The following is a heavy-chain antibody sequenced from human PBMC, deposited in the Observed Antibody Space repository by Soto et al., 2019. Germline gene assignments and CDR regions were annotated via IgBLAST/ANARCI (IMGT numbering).Heavy chain of an antibody. CDR2: IIPIFGTA. J-gene: IGHJ6*02. CDR3: ARDDVVVVAATPYYYYGMDV. Sequence: QVQLVQSGAEVKKPGSSLKVSCQASGGTFSSYAISWVRQAPGQGLDWLGWIIPIFGTANYAQKFQGRVTITADETTSTAYMELSSLRSEDTAVYYCARDDVVVVAATPYYYYGMDVWGQGTTVTVSS. V-gene: IGHV1-69*01. CDR1: GGTFSSYA. D-gene: IGHD2-15*01.